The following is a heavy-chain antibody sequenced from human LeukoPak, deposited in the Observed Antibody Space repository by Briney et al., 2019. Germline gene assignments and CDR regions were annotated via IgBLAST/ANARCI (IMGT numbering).Heavy chain of an antibody. D-gene: IGHD4-17*01. CDR1: GGSISGFY. Sequence: SETLSLTCTVSGGSISGFYWSWIRQPAGKGLEWIGRINPSEGTNYNPSLKSRVTMSTDTSSNKFSLNLRSVTAADTAVYYCAREYGDLDYWGRGTLVTVSS. CDR3: AREYGDLDY. J-gene: IGHJ4*02. V-gene: IGHV4-4*07. CDR2: INPSEGT.